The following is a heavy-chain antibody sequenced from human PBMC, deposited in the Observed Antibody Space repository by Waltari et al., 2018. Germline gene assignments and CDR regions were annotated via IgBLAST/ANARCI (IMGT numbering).Heavy chain of an antibody. CDR2: ISYDGSNK. CDR1: GFTFSSYA. D-gene: IGHD1-26*01. J-gene: IGHJ4*02. V-gene: IGHV3-30-3*01. CDR3: ASTRLWELAVFDY. Sequence: QVQLVESGGGVVQPGRSLRLSCAASGFTFSSYAMHWVRPAPGKGLEWVAVISYDGSNKYYADSVKGRFTISRDNSKNTLYLQMNSLRAEDTAVYYCASTRLWELAVFDYWGQGTLVTASS.